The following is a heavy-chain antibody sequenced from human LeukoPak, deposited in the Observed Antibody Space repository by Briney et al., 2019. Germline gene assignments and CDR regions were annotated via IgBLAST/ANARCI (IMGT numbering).Heavy chain of an antibody. CDR2: MNPNSGNT. Sequence: GASVKVSCKASGYTFTTYDINWVRQATEQGLEWMGWMNPNSGNTGYTQKFQGRVTMTRNTSISTAYMELSSLRSEDTAVYYCARGRGSGHKENWFDPWGQGTLVTVSS. J-gene: IGHJ5*02. CDR3: ARGRGSGHKENWFDP. V-gene: IGHV1-8*01. CDR1: GYTFTTYD. D-gene: IGHD6-19*01.